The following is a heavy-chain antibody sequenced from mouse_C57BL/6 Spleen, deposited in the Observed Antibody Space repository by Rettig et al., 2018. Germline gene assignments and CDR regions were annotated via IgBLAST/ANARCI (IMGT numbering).Heavy chain of an antibody. V-gene: IGHV1-26*01. J-gene: IGHJ3*01. Sequence: EVQLQQSGPELVKPGASVKISCKASGYTFTDYYMNWVKQSHGKSLEWIGDINPNNGGTSYNQKFKGKATLTVDKSSSTAYMELRSLTSEDSAVYYCAKGSSGSFAYWGQGTLVTVSA. CDR1: GYTFTDYY. CDR2: INPNNGGT. D-gene: IGHD3-2*02. CDR3: AKGSSGSFAY.